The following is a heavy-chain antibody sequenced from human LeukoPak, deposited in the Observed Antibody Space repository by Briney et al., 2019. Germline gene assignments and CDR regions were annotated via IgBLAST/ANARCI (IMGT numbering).Heavy chain of an antibody. CDR2: FDPEDGET. V-gene: IGHV1-24*01. D-gene: IGHD3-10*01. CDR3: ATEFFGRGATEHNDY. CDR1: GYTLTELS. Sequence: ASVKVSCKVSGYTLTELSMHWVPQAPGKGLEWMGGFDPEDGETIYAQKFQGRVTMAEDTSTDTAYMELSSLRSEDTAVYYCATEFFGRGATEHNDYWGQGTLVSVSS. J-gene: IGHJ4*02.